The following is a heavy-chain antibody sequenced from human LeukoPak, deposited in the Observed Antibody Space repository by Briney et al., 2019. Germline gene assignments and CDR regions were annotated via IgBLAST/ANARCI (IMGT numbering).Heavy chain of an antibody. CDR1: GFTFSSYA. CDR3: ASSYKLGAFDI. CDR2: ISSNGGST. J-gene: IGHJ3*02. V-gene: IGHV3-64*01. Sequence: PGGSLRLSCAASGFTFSSYAMHWVRQAPGKGLEYVSAISSNGGSTYYANSVKGRFTISRDNSKNTLYLQMGSLRAEDMAMYYCASSYKLGAFDIWGQGTTVTVSS. D-gene: IGHD2-2*02.